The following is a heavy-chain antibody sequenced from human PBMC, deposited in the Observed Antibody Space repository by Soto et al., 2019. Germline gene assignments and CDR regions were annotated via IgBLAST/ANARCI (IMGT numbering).Heavy chain of an antibody. Sequence: EVQLVESGGGLVQPGRSLRLSCAASGLTFDDYAMHWVRQAPGKGLEWVSGISWNSGSIGYADSVKGRFTISRDNAKNSLYLQMNRLRAEETALYYCAKDSYDSSFYYFDYWGQGTLVTVSS. CDR2: ISWNSGSI. V-gene: IGHV3-9*01. CDR1: GLTFDDYA. CDR3: AKDSYDSSFYYFDY. D-gene: IGHD3-22*01. J-gene: IGHJ4*02.